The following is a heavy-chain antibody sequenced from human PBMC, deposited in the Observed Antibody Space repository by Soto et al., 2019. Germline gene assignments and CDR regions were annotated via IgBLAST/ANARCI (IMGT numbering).Heavy chain of an antibody. Sequence: SETLSLTCTVSGNSISSGGYYWSWIRQHPGKGLEWIGYIYYSGTTYYNPSLESRVSISADTSENQFSLKVKSVTVADTAVYYCASTYYTGDSGTYDSWGQGTLVTVS. V-gene: IGHV4-31*03. CDR3: ASTYYTGDSGTYDS. J-gene: IGHJ4*02. D-gene: IGHD1-26*01. CDR2: IYYSGTT. CDR1: GNSISSGGYY.